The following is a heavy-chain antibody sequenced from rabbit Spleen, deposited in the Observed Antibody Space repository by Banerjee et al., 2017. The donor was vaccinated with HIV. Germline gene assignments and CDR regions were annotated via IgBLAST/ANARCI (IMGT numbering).Heavy chain of an antibody. V-gene: IGHV1S45*01. CDR2: INMVTGKS. CDR3: ARDSGSYDYIDVYFNL. Sequence: QQQLVESGGGLVKPEGSLTLTCTASGFSFSNKAVMCWVRQAPGKGLEWITCINMVTGKSVYASWAKGRFIMSRTSSTKVTLQMTSLTAADTATYFCARDSGSYDYIDVYFNLWGQGTLVTVS. D-gene: IGHD6-1*01. CDR1: GFSFSNKAV. J-gene: IGHJ4*01.